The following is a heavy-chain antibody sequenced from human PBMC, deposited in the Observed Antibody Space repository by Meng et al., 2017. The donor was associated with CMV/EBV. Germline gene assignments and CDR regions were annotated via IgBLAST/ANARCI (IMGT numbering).Heavy chain of an antibody. D-gene: IGHD5-12*01. CDR3: ARSGGMVATRAFDY. CDR2: INPNSGGT. V-gene: IGHV1-2*02. J-gene: IGHJ4*02. CDR1: AYTFTGYY. Sequence: SAYTFTGYYMHWVRQAPGQGLEWMGWINPNSGGTNYAQKFQGRVTMTRDTSISTAYMELSRLRSDDTAVYYCARSGGMVATRAFDYWGQGTLVTVSS.